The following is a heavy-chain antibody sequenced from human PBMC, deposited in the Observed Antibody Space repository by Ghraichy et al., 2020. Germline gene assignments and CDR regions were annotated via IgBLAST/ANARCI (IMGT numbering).Heavy chain of an antibody. CDR3: ARARGNRENYVMDV. J-gene: IGHJ6*02. CDR1: GGSISSYY. V-gene: IGHV4-59*01. CDR2: IYYSGST. D-gene: IGHD1-14*01. Sequence: QTLSLTCTVSGGSISSYYWSWIRQPPGKGLEWIGYIYYSGSTNYNPSLKSRVTISVDTSKTQFSLKLSSVTAADTAVYYCARARGNRENYVMDVWGQGTTVTVSS.